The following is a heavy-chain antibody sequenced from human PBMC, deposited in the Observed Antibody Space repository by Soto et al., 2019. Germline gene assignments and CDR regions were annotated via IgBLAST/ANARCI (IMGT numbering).Heavy chain of an antibody. D-gene: IGHD3-10*01. Sequence: GGSLRLSCAASGFTFSSYAMHWVRQAPGKGLEWVAVISYDGSNKYYADSVKGRFTISRDNSKNTLYLQMNSLRAEDTAVYYCARDHRFWAGEGYYYYYGMDVWGQGTTVTVSS. V-gene: IGHV3-30-3*01. J-gene: IGHJ6*02. CDR3: ARDHRFWAGEGYYYYYGMDV. CDR1: GFTFSSYA. CDR2: ISYDGSNK.